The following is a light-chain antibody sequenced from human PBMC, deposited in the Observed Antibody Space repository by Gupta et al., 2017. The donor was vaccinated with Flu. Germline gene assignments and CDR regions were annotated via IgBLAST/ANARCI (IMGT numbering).Light chain of an antibody. CDR3: SSHGGYNNFVI. CDR1: SSDIGAYNY. Sequence: QSALTQPPSAPGSPGQAVTISCTGTSSDIGAYNYVSWYQKHPGKAPKLMIYEVTKRPSGVPDRFSGSKSGNTASLTVSGLQAEDEADYYCSSHGGYNNFVIFGGGTKLTVL. V-gene: IGLV2-8*01. CDR2: EVT. J-gene: IGLJ2*01.